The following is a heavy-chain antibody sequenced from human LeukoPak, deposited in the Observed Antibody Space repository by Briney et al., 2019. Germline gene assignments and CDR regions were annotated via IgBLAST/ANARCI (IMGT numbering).Heavy chain of an antibody. J-gene: IGHJ6*03. D-gene: IGHD3-10*01. CDR2: ISSSSSTI. Sequence: GGSLRLSCAASGFTFSSYSMNWVRQAPGKGLEWVSYISSSSSTIYYADSVKGRFTISRDNAKNSLYLQMNSLRAEDTAVYYCARGRGMMVRGVTPLDLYYYYMDVWGKGTTVTISS. CDR3: ARGRGMMVRGVTPLDLYYYYMDV. V-gene: IGHV3-48*01. CDR1: GFTFSSYS.